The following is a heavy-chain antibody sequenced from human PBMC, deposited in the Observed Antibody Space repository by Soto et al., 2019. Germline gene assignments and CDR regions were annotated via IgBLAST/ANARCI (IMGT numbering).Heavy chain of an antibody. Sequence: EVQLVESGGVVVQPEGSLRLSCAASGFTFDDYTMHWVRQAPGKGLEWVSLISWDGGSTYYADSVKGRFTISRDNSKNSLYLQMNSLRTEDTALYYCAKDIGYGGNSYYFDYWGQGTLVTVSS. CDR1: GFTFDDYT. J-gene: IGHJ4*02. V-gene: IGHV3-43*01. CDR2: ISWDGGST. CDR3: AKDIGYGGNSYYFDY. D-gene: IGHD4-17*01.